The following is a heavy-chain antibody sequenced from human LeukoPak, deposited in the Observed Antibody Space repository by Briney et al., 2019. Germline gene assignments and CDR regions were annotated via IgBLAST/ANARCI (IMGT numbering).Heavy chain of an antibody. D-gene: IGHD2-15*01. CDR2: ISRSGTII. J-gene: IGHJ4*02. CDR3: ARDKEGGHINFDY. CDR1: GFTFSSYE. Sequence: PGGSLRLSCAASGFTFSSYEMNWVRQAPGKGLEWVSYISRSGTIISYADSVKGRFTISRDNAKNSLYLQMNSLRAEDTAVYFCARDKEGGHINFDYWGQGTLVSVSS. V-gene: IGHV3-48*03.